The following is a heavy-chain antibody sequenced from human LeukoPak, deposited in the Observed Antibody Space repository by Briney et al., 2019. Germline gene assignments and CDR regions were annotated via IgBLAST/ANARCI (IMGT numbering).Heavy chain of an antibody. V-gene: IGHV3-53*01. CDR3: AKDGGWELLRLDY. CDR1: GFTVSSNY. D-gene: IGHD1-26*01. J-gene: IGHJ4*02. Sequence: PGGSLRLSCAASGFTVSSNYMSWVRQAPGKGLEWVSVIYSGGSTYYADSVKGRFTISRDNSKNTLYLQMNSLRAEDTAVYYCAKDGGWELLRLDYWGQGTLVTVSS. CDR2: IYSGGST.